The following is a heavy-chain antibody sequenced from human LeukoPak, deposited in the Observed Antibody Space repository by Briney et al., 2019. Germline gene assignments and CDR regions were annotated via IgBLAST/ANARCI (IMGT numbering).Heavy chain of an antibody. CDR3: ASGLYYMDV. CDR1: GGSTSSSSYY. CDR2: IYYSGST. V-gene: IGHV4-39*01. J-gene: IGHJ6*03. Sequence: SETLSLTCTVSGGSTSSSSYYWGWIRQPPGKGLEWIGSIYYSGSTYYNPSLKSRVTISVDTSKNQFSLKLSSATAADTAVYYCASGLYYMDVWGKGTTVTVSS.